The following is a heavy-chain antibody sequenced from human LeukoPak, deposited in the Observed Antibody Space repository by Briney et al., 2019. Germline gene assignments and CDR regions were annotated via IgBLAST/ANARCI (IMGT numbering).Heavy chain of an antibody. CDR1: GFTFSRYS. J-gene: IGHJ3*02. D-gene: IGHD3-3*01. CDR3: ARETIGAIFGVVIRNDAFDI. V-gene: IGHV3-21*01. Sequence: KPGGSLRLSCAAAGFTFSRYSMNWVRQAPGKGLEWVSSISSSSTYKYYADSLKGRFTISRDNAKNSLYLQMNSLRAEDTALYYCARETIGAIFGVVIRNDAFDIWGQGTMVTVSS. CDR2: ISSSSTYK.